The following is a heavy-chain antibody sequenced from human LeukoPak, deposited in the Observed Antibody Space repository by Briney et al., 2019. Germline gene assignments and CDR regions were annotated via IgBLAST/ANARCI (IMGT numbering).Heavy chain of an antibody. V-gene: IGHV3-7*01. J-gene: IGHJ4*02. Sequence: GGSLRLSCAASGFAFSTYWMSWVRQSPEKGLEWVANIKQDGSEIYYVDSVKGRFTISRDNAKNSLYLQMNSLRAEDTAVYYCARDKVVGATLFDYWGQGTLVTVSS. D-gene: IGHD1-26*01. CDR2: IKQDGSEI. CDR3: ARDKVVGATLFDY. CDR1: GFAFSTYW.